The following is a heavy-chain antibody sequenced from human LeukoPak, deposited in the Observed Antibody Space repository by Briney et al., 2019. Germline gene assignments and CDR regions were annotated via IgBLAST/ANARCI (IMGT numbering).Heavy chain of an antibody. Sequence: LPGGSLRLSCAASGFTFSSYAMSWVRQAPGKGLEGVSTISGSGGSIYYADSVKGRFTISRDKSKNTLYLQMNSLRAEDTAVYYCAKDTCTNGVCYFHSWGQGTLVTVSS. D-gene: IGHD2-8*01. CDR1: GFTFSSYA. J-gene: IGHJ4*02. CDR2: ISGSGGSI. V-gene: IGHV3-23*01. CDR3: AKDTCTNGVCYFHS.